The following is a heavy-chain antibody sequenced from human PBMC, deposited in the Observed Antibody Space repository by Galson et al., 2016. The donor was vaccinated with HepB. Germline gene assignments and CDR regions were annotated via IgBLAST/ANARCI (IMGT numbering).Heavy chain of an antibody. D-gene: IGHD2-2*01. CDR2: ISAYNGDT. V-gene: IGHV1-18*01. Sequence: SVKVSCKASSYTFTSYGISWVRQAPGQGLEWMGWISAYNGDTIYAQNLLGRVTMTTDTSTSTASMELRSLRSDDTAMYYCARDSCVSTSCHGGSGYFYAMDVWGQGTTVTVSS. J-gene: IGHJ6*02. CDR3: ARDSCVSTSCHGGSGYFYAMDV. CDR1: SYTFTSYG.